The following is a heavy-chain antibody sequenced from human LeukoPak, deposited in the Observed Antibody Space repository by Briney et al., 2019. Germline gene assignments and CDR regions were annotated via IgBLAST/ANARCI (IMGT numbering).Heavy chain of an antibody. V-gene: IGHV5-10-1*01. CDR1: GYSSTSYW. Sequence: GESLKISCKGSGYSSTSYWISWVRQMPGKGLEWMVRIDPSDSYTNYSPSFQGHVTISADKSISTAYLQWSSLKASDTAMYYCARHAFGEPNQLDYWGQGTLVTVSS. CDR3: ARHAFGEPNQLDY. J-gene: IGHJ4*02. D-gene: IGHD3-10*01. CDR2: IDPSDSYT.